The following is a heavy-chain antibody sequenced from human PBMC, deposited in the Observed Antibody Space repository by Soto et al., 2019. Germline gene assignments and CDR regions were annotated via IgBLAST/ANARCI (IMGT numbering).Heavy chain of an antibody. CDR3: ARGVVVAATKNWWFDP. CDR1: GYTFTGYY. Sequence: ASVKVSCKASGYTFTGYYMHWVRQAPGQGLERMGWINTNSGGTNYAQKFQGWVTMTRDTSISTAYMELSRLRSDDTAVYYCARGVVVAATKNWWFDPWGQGTLVTVSS. V-gene: IGHV1-2*04. D-gene: IGHD2-15*01. J-gene: IGHJ5*02. CDR2: INTNSGGT.